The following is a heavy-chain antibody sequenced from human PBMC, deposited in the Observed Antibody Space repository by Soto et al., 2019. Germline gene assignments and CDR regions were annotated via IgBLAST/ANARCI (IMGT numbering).Heavy chain of an antibody. CDR1: GGSVSSGSYY. D-gene: IGHD2-2*01. J-gene: IGHJ6*02. V-gene: IGHV4-61*01. Sequence: SETLSLTCTVSGGSVSSGSYYWSWIRQPPGKGLEWLGYILYSGSTDYNPSLKSRVTISVDKSKNQFSLKLSSVTAEDTAVYYCARGDCSSTSCYVGPPVGMDVWGQGTTVTVSS. CDR2: ILYSGST. CDR3: ARGDCSSTSCYVGPPVGMDV.